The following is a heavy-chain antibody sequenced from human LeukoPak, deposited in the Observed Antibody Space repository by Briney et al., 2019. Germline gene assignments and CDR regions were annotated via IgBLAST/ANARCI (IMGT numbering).Heavy chain of an antibody. Sequence: GASVKVSCKASGYTFTSYAMHWVRQAPGQRLEWMGWINAGNGNTKYSQKFQGRVTITRDTSASTAYMELSSLRSEDTAVYYCARQEMATRFFQHWGQGTLVTASS. CDR3: ARQEMATRFFQH. V-gene: IGHV1-3*01. D-gene: IGHD5-24*01. CDR1: GYTFTSYA. J-gene: IGHJ1*01. CDR2: INAGNGNT.